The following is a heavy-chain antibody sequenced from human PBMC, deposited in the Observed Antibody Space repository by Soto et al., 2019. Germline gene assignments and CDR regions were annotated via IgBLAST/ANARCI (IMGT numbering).Heavy chain of an antibody. D-gene: IGHD3-10*01. J-gene: IGHJ4*02. CDR1: GGTFSSYA. CDR3: AICQRDFGHQPGYYFDY. V-gene: IGHV1-69*13. CDR2: IIPIFGTA. Sequence: SVKVSCKASGGTFSSYAICWVRQAPGQGLEWMGGIIPIFGTANYAQKCQGRVTITADESTSTAYIELSSLRSDDTAVYYCAICQRDFGHQPGYYFDYWGQGTLVTVAS.